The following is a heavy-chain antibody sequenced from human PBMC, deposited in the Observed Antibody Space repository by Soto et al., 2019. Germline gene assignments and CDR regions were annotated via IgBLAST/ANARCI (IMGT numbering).Heavy chain of an antibody. CDR1: GFTFSSYG. J-gene: IGHJ5*02. CDR2: IWYHGSNK. Sequence: QVQLVESGGGVVQPGRSLRLSCAASGFTFSSYGMHWVRQAPGKGLEWVAVIWYHGSNKYYADSVKGRFTISRDNSKNTLDLQMTRVSAEDTAGYYGARGTIAMVRGVSISGWFDPWGQGTLVTVCS. V-gene: IGHV3-33*01. CDR3: ARGTIAMVRGVSISGWFDP. D-gene: IGHD3-10*01.